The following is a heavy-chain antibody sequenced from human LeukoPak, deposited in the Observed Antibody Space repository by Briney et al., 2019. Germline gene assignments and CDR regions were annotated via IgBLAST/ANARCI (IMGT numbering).Heavy chain of an antibody. CDR2: ISYDGSDK. D-gene: IGHD3-22*01. J-gene: IGHJ4*02. CDR3: AYDSSGYYYTPGDY. CDR1: GFTFSSYG. Sequence: QPGGSLRLSCAASGFTFSSYGMHWVRQAPDKGLEWVAVISYDGSDKNYADSVKGRFTISRDNSKNTLYLQMNSLRAEDTAVYYCAYDSSGYYYTPGDYWGQGTLVTVSS. V-gene: IGHV3-30*18.